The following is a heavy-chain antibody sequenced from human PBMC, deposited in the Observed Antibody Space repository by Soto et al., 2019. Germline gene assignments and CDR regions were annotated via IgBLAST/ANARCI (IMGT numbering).Heavy chain of an antibody. D-gene: IGHD1-7*01. J-gene: IGHJ5*02. CDR1: GYTLTELS. CDR2: FDPEDGET. V-gene: IGHV1-24*01. CDR3: LPHGGGGTELTAYNWFDP. Sequence: QVQLVQSGAEVKKPGASVKVSCKVSGYTLTELSMHWVRQAPGKGLEWMGGFDPEDGETIYAQKFQGRVTMTEDTSTDPAYRELTSLRSEDKAVYYCLPHGGGGTELTAYNWFDPWGQGTLVTVSS.